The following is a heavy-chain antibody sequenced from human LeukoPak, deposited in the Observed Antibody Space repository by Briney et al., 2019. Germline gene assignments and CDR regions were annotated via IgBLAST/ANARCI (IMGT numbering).Heavy chain of an antibody. V-gene: IGHV3-7*01. CDR3: ARDRMGSADFWSGYYTGTFDY. J-gene: IGHJ4*02. CDR2: IKQDGSEK. D-gene: IGHD3-3*01. Sequence: PGGSLRLSCAASGFTFSNFWMSWVRQTPGKGLEWVANIKQDGSEKYYVDSVKGRFTISRDNAKNSLYLEMSSLRAEDTAVYYCARDRMGSADFWSGYYTGTFDYWGQGTLVTVSS. CDR1: GFTFSNFW.